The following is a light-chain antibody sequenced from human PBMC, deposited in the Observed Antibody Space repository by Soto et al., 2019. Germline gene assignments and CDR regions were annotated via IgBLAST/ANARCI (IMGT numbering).Light chain of an antibody. V-gene: IGKV1-5*03. CDR2: EAS. Sequence: DVQMTQSPSTLSASVGDRVTITCRASQSISSWLAWYQQEPGKAPKLLIHEASSLQSGVPSRFSGSGSGTDFTLTISSLHPDDFATYYCQQYNSYSPTFGQGTKVDI. CDR1: QSISSW. J-gene: IGKJ1*01. CDR3: QQYNSYSPT.